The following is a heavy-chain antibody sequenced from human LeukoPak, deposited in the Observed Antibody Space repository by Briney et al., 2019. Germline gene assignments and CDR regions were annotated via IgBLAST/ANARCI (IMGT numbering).Heavy chain of an antibody. CDR2: ISWNSGRI. J-gene: IGHJ4*02. D-gene: IGHD6-19*01. V-gene: IGHV3-9*01. CDR3: IRGSRNSGWYGTFDY. Sequence: GRSLRLSCAASGFIFDDYAMHWVRQAPGKGLEWVSGISWNSGRIDNADSVKGRFTISRDNAKNSLYLQMNSLRVEDTALFCCIRGSRNSGWYGTFDYWGGGRLVTVSS. CDR1: GFIFDDYA.